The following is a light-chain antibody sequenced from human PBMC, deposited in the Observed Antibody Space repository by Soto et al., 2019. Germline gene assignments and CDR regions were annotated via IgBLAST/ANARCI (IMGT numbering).Light chain of an antibody. CDR2: WAS. CDR3: QQYYATPPS. CDR1: QSVLYSPNNKNY. J-gene: IGKJ4*01. Sequence: DIVMTQSPDSLAASLGERAAINCKSSQSVLYSPNNKNYLAWYQQKPGQPPKLVIYWASTRGSGVPDRFSGSGSGTDFTLTISSLQAEDVAVYYCQQYYATPPSFGGGTKVEIK. V-gene: IGKV4-1*01.